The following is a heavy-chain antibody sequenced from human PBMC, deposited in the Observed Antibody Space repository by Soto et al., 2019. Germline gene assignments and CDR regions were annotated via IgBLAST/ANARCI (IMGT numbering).Heavy chain of an antibody. D-gene: IGHD2-21*01. Sequence: EVQLLESGGGLVQPGGSLRLSCAASGFTFSKNGMSWVRQAPGKGLEWVSSINENGRNTHYADSVKGRFIISRENSKSTVYLNLNSLRAAATAIYYCANQLWDGGATRDPTAHPWGQGVLVTVSS. CDR3: ANQLWDGGATRDPTAHP. J-gene: IGHJ5*02. CDR2: INENGRNT. CDR1: GFTFSKNG. V-gene: IGHV3-23*01.